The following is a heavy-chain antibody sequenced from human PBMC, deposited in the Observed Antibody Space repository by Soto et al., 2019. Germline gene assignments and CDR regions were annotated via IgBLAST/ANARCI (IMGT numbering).Heavy chain of an antibody. J-gene: IGHJ6*02. CDR3: ARPETYYDFWSGYPTHYYYGMDV. CDR1: GGTFSSYA. CDR2: IIPIFGTA. V-gene: IGHV1-69*13. Sequence: GASVKVSCKASGGTFSSYAISWVRQAPGQRLEWMGGIIPIFGTANYAQKLQGRVTITADESTSTAYMELSSLRSEDTAVYYCARPETYYDFWSGYPTHYYYGMDVWGQGTTVTVSS. D-gene: IGHD3-3*01.